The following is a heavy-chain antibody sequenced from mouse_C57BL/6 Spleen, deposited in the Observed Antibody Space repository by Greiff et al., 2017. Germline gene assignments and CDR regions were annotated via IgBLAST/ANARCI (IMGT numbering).Heavy chain of an antibody. Sequence: EVKLVESGGGLVKPGGSLKLSCAASGFTFSDYGMHWVRQAPEKGLEWVAYISSGSSTIYYADTVKGRFTISRDNAKNTLFLQMTSLRSEDTAMYYCAGRGSSYYAMDYWGQGTSVTVSS. CDR1: GFTFSDYG. CDR2: ISSGSSTI. J-gene: IGHJ4*01. CDR3: AGRGSSYYAMDY. D-gene: IGHD1-1*01. V-gene: IGHV5-17*01.